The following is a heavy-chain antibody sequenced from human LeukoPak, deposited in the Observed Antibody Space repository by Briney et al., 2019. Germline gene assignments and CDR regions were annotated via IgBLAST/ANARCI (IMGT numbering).Heavy chain of an antibody. J-gene: IGHJ5*02. V-gene: IGHV4-61*01. Sequence: SETLSLTCTVSGGSVSSDSYYWSWIRQPPGKGLEWIGYIYYSGSTNYNPSLKSRVTISVDTSKNQFSLKLSSVTAADTAVYYCARGASTYYDFWSGYPFDPWGQGTLVTVSS. CDR3: ARGASTYYDFWSGYPFDP. D-gene: IGHD3-3*01. CDR2: IYYSGST. CDR1: GGSVSSDSYY.